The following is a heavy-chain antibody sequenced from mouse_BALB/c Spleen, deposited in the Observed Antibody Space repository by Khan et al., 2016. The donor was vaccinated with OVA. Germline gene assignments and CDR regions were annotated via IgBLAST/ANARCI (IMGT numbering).Heavy chain of an antibody. CDR2: ISYSGVT. D-gene: IGHD1-1*01. V-gene: IGHV3-2*02. Sequence: EVQLQESGPGLVKPSPSLSLTCTVTGYSITSGYAWNWIRQFPGNKLEWMGYISYSGVTSYTPSLKSRISITRDTSKNQFFLQLNSVTTEDTATYYCARGNYYGYYFDYWGQGTTLTVST. CDR1: GYSITSGYA. CDR3: ARGNYYGYYFDY. J-gene: IGHJ2*01.